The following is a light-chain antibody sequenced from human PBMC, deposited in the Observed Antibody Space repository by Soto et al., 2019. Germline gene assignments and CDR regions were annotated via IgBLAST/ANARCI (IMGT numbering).Light chain of an antibody. V-gene: IGKV1-5*03. CDR1: QSFTRW. J-gene: IGKJ2*03. CDR2: KAS. CDR3: QQYNSYSLS. Sequence: DIQMTQSPSTLAASVGDRVTITCRASQSFTRWLAWYQQKPWKAPKLLIYKASNLEVGVPSRFSGTGSGTEFNFTITDLQPDDFATYYCQQYNSYSLSFGQGTKLEV.